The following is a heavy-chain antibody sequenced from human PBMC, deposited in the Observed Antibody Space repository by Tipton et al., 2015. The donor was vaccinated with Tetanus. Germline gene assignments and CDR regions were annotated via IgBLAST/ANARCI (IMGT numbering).Heavy chain of an antibody. Sequence: QMQLVQSGAEVKKPGASVKVSCKASGYTFTSYDINWVRQATGQGLEWMGWMNPNSGNTGYAQKFQGRVTMTRNTSISTAYMELSSLRSEDTAVYYCARGLVVKVVPAALRDGMDVWGQGTTVTVSS. V-gene: IGHV1-8*01. CDR3: ARGLVVKVVPAALRDGMDV. J-gene: IGHJ6*02. CDR1: GYTFTSYD. D-gene: IGHD2-2*01. CDR2: MNPNSGNT.